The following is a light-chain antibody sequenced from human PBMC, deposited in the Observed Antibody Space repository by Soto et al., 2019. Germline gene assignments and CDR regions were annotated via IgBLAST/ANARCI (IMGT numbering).Light chain of an antibody. CDR1: QSVSTY. Sequence: EIVLTQSPATLSLSPGERATLSCRASQSVSTYLAWYQQKPGQAPRLLIYDASNRATGIPARFSGSGSGTDFTLTISSLEPGDVAVYYCQQRSYWPPLTFGGGTKVEIK. J-gene: IGKJ4*01. CDR2: DAS. V-gene: IGKV3-11*01. CDR3: QQRSYWPPLT.